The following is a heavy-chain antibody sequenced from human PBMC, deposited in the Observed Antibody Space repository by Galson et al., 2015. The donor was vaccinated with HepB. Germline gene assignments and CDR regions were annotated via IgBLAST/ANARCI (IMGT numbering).Heavy chain of an antibody. CDR2: LSGSGAIT. D-gene: IGHD1-26*01. CDR1: GFSFRNHV. Sequence: SCAASGFSFRNHVMTWVRQAPGKGLEWVASLSGSGAITYYADSVKGRFTISRDNFNNRIFLQMKRLRVEDTALYYCAKESVSGTYVPTYADSWGQGTLVTVSS. V-gene: IGHV3-23*01. J-gene: IGHJ5*02. CDR3: AKESVSGTYVPTYADS.